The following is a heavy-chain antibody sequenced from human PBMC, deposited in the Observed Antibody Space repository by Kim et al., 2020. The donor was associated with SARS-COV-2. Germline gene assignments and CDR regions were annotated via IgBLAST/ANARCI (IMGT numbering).Heavy chain of an antibody. D-gene: IGHD3-10*01. Sequence: VRGRFTISRDNGKNSVFLQMNRLRAEDTAVYYCARSISEIESHRIGVYFHHWGQGTLVTVSS. J-gene: IGHJ1*01. CDR3: ARSISEIESHRIGVYFHH. V-gene: IGHV3-11*06.